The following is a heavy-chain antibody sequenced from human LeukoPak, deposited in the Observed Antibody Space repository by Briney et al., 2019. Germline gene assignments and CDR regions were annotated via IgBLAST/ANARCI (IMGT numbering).Heavy chain of an antibody. D-gene: IGHD3-10*01. CDR2: INHSGGST. V-gene: IGHV1-46*01. CDR1: GYTFTSYY. J-gene: IGHJ6*04. CDR3: ARDRSGYYGSGSYYNVRYYYGMDV. Sequence: ASVKVSCKASGYTFTSYYMHWVRQAPGEGLEWMGIINHSGGSTSYAQKFQGRVTMTRDTSTSTVYMEVSSLRSEDTAVYYCARDRSGYYGSGSYYNVRYYYGMDVWGKETTVTVSS.